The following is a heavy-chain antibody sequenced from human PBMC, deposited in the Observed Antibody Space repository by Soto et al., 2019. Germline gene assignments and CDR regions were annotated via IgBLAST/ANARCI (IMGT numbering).Heavy chain of an antibody. Sequence: PGGSLRLSCAASGFTFSSYAMHWVRQAPGKGLEWVAVISYDGSNKYYADSVKGRFTISRDNSKNTLYLQMNSLRAEDTAVYYCARGTVGDMVRGVSHYYYGMDVWGQGTTVTVSS. J-gene: IGHJ6*02. D-gene: IGHD3-10*01. CDR2: ISYDGSNK. CDR3: ARGTVGDMVRGVSHYYYGMDV. V-gene: IGHV3-30-3*01. CDR1: GFTFSSYA.